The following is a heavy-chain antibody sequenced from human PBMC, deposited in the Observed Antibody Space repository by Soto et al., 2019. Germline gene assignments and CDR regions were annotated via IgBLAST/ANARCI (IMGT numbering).Heavy chain of an antibody. V-gene: IGHV1-58*01. CDR2: LVVGSGNT. J-gene: IGHJ4*02. CDR1: GFMFTSSA. D-gene: IGHD3-3*01. Sequence: QMQVVQSGPEVKKPGTSVKVSCKTSGFMFTSSAVQWVRQARGQRLEWIGWLVVGSGNTHYAQHFQERVTLTRDMSPGTAYMELSSLRSEDTAVYYCAAVPVLRLLKWLPAYFAYWGQGNLVTVSS. CDR3: AAVPVLRLLKWLPAYFAY.